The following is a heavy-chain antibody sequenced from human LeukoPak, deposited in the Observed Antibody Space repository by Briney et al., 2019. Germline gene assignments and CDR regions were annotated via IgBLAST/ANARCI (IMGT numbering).Heavy chain of an antibody. CDR1: GGSISSGGYY. V-gene: IGHV4-31*03. CDR3: ALYYYDSSGYQYFQH. CDR2: IYYSGST. J-gene: IGHJ1*01. D-gene: IGHD3-22*01. Sequence: SETLSLTCTVSGGSISSGGYYWSSIRQHPGKGLEWIGYIYYSGSTYYNPSLKSRVTISIDTSKNQFSLKLSSVTAADTAVYYCALYYYDSSGYQYFQHWGQGTLVTVSS.